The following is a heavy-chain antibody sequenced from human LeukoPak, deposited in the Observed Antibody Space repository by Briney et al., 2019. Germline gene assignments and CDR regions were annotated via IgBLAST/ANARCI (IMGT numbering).Heavy chain of an antibody. CDR1: GYTFTGYY. V-gene: IGHV1-2*02. CDR3: ARGYGPNDAFDI. CDR2: INPNSGGT. D-gene: IGHD4-17*01. Sequence: ASVKVCCKSSGYTFTGYYMHWVRQAPGQGLEWMGWINPNSGGTNYAQKFQGRVTMTRDTSISTAYMELSRLRSDDTAVYYCARGYGPNDAFDIWGQGTMVTVSS. J-gene: IGHJ3*02.